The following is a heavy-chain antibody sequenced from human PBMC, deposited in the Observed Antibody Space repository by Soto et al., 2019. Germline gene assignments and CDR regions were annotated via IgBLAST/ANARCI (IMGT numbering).Heavy chain of an antibody. CDR2: IFSNDEK. CDR3: ARIFCSCYYSCYYSYGMDV. D-gene: IGHD3-3*01. V-gene: IGHV2-26*01. J-gene: IGHJ6*02. Sequence: QVTLKESGPVLVKPTETLTLTCTVSGFSLSNARMGVSWIRQPPGQALEWLAHIFSNDEKSYSTSLKSRLTLTNDTSKSQDVLTMTNMDPVDTATYYCARIFCSCYYSCYYSYGMDVWGQGTTVTVSS. CDR1: GFSLSNARMG.